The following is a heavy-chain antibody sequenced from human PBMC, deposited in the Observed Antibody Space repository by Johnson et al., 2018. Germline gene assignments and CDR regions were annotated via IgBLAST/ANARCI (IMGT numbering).Heavy chain of an antibody. V-gene: IGHV3-49*03. J-gene: IGHJ3*01. CDR1: GFTFGDYA. CDR2: IKSKTYGGTT. CDR3: TKGGYSPAV. D-gene: IGHD2-15*01. Sequence: VQLVESGGGLIQPGRSLRLSCTASGFTFGDYAMSWFRQAPGKGLAWVGFIKSKTYGGTTEYAASVKGRFTISRDDSESIAYLQMNSLKTEDTGVYYCTKGGYSPAVWGQGTMVTVSS.